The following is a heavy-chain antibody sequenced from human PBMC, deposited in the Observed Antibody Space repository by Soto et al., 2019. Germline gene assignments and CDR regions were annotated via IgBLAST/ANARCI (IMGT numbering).Heavy chain of an antibody. CDR3: ARAGVEMATIPYFDY. CDR1: GYTFTSYA. J-gene: IGHJ4*02. V-gene: IGHV1-3*01. CDR2: INAGNGNT. D-gene: IGHD5-12*01. Sequence: QVQLVQSGAEVKKPGASVKVSCKASGYTFTSYAMHWVRQAPGQRLEWMGWINAGNGNTKYSQKFQGRVTITRDTSESTAYMEMSSLRSEDTAVYYCARAGVEMATIPYFDYWGQGTLVTVSS.